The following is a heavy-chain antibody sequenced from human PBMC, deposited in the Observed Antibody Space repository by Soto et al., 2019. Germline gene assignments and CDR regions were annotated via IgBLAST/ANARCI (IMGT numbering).Heavy chain of an antibody. CDR2: MNPNSGNT. J-gene: IGHJ5*02. CDR1: GYTFTSYD. D-gene: IGHD2-15*01. V-gene: IGHV1-8*01. Sequence: ASVKVSCKASGYTFTSYDINWVRQATGQGLEWMGWMNPNSGNTGYAQKFQGRVTMTRNTSISTAYMELSSLRSEDTAVYYCARVVVAAQLWFDPWGQGTLVTVSS. CDR3: ARVVVAAQLWFDP.